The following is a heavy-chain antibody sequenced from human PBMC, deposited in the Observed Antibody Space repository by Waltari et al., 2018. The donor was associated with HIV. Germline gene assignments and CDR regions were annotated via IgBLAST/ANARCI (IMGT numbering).Heavy chain of an antibody. CDR1: GGSISSYY. CDR3: ARLTTIFGETWYFDL. V-gene: IGHV4-59*01. Sequence: QVQLQESGPGLVKPSETLSLTCTVSGGSISSYYWNWIRQPPGKGLVWIGYIYYSEITNYNPSLKSRVTISVDTSKNQSSLKLSSVTAADTAVYYCARLTTIFGETWYFDLWGRGTQVTVSS. CDR2: IYYSEIT. J-gene: IGHJ2*01. D-gene: IGHD3-3*01.